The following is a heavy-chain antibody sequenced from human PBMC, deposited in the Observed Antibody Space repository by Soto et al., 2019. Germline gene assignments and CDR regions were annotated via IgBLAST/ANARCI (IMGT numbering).Heavy chain of an antibody. CDR2: INYSGST. V-gene: IGHV4-39*01. CDR3: ARVGSSGWSDY. Sequence: SETLSLTCTVSGGSISSSSYYWGWIRQPPGKGLEWIGSINYSGSTYYNPSLKSRVSIAVDTSKNQFSLKLSSVTAADTAVYYCARVGSSGWSDYWGQGTLVNVSS. J-gene: IGHJ4*02. D-gene: IGHD6-19*01. CDR1: GGSISSSSYY.